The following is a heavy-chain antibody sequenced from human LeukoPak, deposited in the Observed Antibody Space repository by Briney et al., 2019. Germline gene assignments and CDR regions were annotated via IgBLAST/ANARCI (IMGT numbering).Heavy chain of an antibody. CDR1: GYRFTAYY. Sequence: ASAKVSCKASGYRFTAYYMHWVRQAPGQGLEWMGWINPNNGGTNYAQKFQGRVSMTRDTSVGTAYMELSGLTSDDTALYYCARAYYNGSGTYYRDAFDIWGQGTVVTVSS. V-gene: IGHV1-2*02. CDR3: ARAYYNGSGTYYRDAFDI. J-gene: IGHJ3*02. D-gene: IGHD3-10*01. CDR2: INPNNGGT.